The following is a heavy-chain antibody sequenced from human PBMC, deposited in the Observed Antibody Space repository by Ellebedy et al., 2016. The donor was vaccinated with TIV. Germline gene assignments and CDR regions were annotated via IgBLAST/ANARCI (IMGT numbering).Heavy chain of an antibody. Sequence: GESLKISCAASGFTVSNNYISWVRQAPGKGLEWVSVIYSGGSTYYADSVKGRFTISRDNSKNTVYLQMNSLRAEDTAVYYCAKEAWDGDYYFDYWGQGILVTVSS. V-gene: IGHV3-66*01. J-gene: IGHJ4*02. CDR2: IYSGGST. CDR1: GFTVSNNY. D-gene: IGHD4-17*01. CDR3: AKEAWDGDYYFDY.